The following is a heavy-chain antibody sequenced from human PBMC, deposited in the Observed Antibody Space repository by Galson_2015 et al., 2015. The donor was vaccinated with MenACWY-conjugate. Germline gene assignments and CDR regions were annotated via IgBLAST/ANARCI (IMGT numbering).Heavy chain of an antibody. V-gene: IGHV4-39*01. CDR1: GGSISSTSYY. Sequence: ETLSLTCTVSGGSISSTSYYWGWIRQPPGKGLEWIGNIYYSGDTYYNPSLKSRVSISVDTSKNQFSLKLSSVSAADTAVYYCARLPSTNSWYWYFDLWGRGTLVTVSS. D-gene: IGHD2-2*01. CDR2: IYYSGDT. CDR3: ARLPSTNSWYWYFDL. J-gene: IGHJ2*01.